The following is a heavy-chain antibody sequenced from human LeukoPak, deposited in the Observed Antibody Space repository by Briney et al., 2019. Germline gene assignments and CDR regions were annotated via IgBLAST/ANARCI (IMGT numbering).Heavy chain of an antibody. J-gene: IGHJ4*02. D-gene: IGHD3-22*01. Sequence: GGSLRLSCAASGFTFGGYAMHWVRQAPGKGLECAAVISYDGSKIYYEDSVKGRFTISRDNSKNTLYLEMNSLRPEDTAVYYCARTSMIAIDNWGQGTLVTVS. CDR3: ARTSMIAIDN. V-gene: IGHV3-30*04. CDR1: GFTFGGYA. CDR2: ISYDGSKI.